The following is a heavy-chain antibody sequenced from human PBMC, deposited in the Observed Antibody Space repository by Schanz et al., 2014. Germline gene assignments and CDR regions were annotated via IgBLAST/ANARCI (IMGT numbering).Heavy chain of an antibody. CDR2: IRSDNNYI. CDR3: ARGGYSYGSGYYAMDV. V-gene: IGHV3-21*06. CDR1: GFPFSTYS. J-gene: IGHJ6*02. Sequence: VQLVESGGGLVKPGGSLRLSCVASGFPFSTYSIHWVRQAPGKGLEWVSYIRSDNNYIYYADSVKGRFTISRDNAKSTVYLQMNSLGVEDMAVYYCARGGYSYGSGYYAMDVWGQGTAVTVSS. D-gene: IGHD5-18*01.